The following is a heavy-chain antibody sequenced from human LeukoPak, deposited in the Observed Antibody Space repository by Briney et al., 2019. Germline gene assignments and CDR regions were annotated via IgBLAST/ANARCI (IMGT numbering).Heavy chain of an antibody. V-gene: IGHV3-23*01. CDR3: VRMVSGDS. J-gene: IGHJ4*02. CDR1: GFTFSNYD. D-gene: IGHD2-8*01. CDR2: ISASGIHI. Sequence: GGSLRLSCAVSGFTFSNYDMNWVRQAPGKGPEWVTTISASGIHIYYADSAKGRFTISRDSSRNTLELQMNSLRGEDTAVYYCVRMVSGDSWGQGTLVTVTS.